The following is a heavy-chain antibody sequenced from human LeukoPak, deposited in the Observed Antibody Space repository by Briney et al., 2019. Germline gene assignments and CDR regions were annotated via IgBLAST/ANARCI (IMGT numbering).Heavy chain of an antibody. CDR1: GFTFSGSA. V-gene: IGHV3-73*01. Sequence: PGGSLRLSCAASGFTFSGSATHWVRQASGKGREWVGRIRSKANSYATAYAASVKGRFTISRDDSKNTAYLQMNSLKTEDTAVYYCTSVDYGGNESDYWGQGTLVTVSS. J-gene: IGHJ4*02. D-gene: IGHD4-23*01. CDR3: TSVDYGGNESDY. CDR2: IRSKANSYAT.